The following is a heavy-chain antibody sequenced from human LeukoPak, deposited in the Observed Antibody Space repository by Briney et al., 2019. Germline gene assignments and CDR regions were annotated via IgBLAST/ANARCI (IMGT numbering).Heavy chain of an antibody. V-gene: IGHV1-46*01. CDR2: VNPSGGST. CDR1: GYTCTSYY. D-gene: IGHD2-15*01. J-gene: IGHJ6*03. Sequence: ASVKVSCKSSGYTCTSYYMHWVRQAPGQGLEWRGMVNPSGGSTNYAQKFQGRVTMTRDMSTSTVYMELSSLSSEDTAIYSCARWSGEVVVAATVPDDEDYYYYYMDVWGKGTTVTISS. CDR3: ARWSGEVVVAATVPDDEDYYYYYMDV.